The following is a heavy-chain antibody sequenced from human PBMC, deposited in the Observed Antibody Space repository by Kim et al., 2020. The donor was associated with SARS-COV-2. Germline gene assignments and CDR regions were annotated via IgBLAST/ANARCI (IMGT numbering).Heavy chain of an antibody. CDR3: ASAQVAGGWFDP. CDR1: GGSISSYY. CDR2: IYYSGST. Sequence: SETLSLTCTVSGGSISSYYWSWIRQPPGKGLEWIGYIYYSGSTNYNPSLKSRVTISVDTSKNQFSLKLSSVTAADTAVYYCASAQVAGGWFDPWGQGTLVTVSS. J-gene: IGHJ5*02. V-gene: IGHV4-59*01. D-gene: IGHD6-13*01.